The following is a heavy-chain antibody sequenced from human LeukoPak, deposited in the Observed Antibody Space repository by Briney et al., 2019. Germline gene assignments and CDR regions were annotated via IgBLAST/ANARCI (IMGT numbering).Heavy chain of an antibody. D-gene: IGHD3-22*01. CDR2: ISAYNGNT. CDR1: GYTFTSYG. J-gene: IGHJ4*02. CDR3: ARDYYDSSGSLDY. Sequence: GASVKVSCKASGYTFTSYGIGWVRQAPGQGLEWMGGISAYNGNTNYAQKLQGRVTITTDTSTRPAYMELRSLRSDDTAVYYCARDYYDSSGSLDYWGEGTLVTVSS. V-gene: IGHV1-18*01.